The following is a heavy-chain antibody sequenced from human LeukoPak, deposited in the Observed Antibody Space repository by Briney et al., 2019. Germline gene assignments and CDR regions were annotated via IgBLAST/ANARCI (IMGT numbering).Heavy chain of an antibody. Sequence: GGSLRLSCAASGFTFSSYAMHWVRQAPGKGLEWVAVISYDGSNKYYADSVKGRFTISRDNSKNTLYLQMNSLRAEDTAVYYCARGVGGYCYGGRCYSVAYYYYGMDVWGQGTTVTVSS. CDR1: GFTFSSYA. CDR3: ARGVGGYCYGGRCYSVAYYYYGMDV. CDR2: ISYDGSNK. D-gene: IGHD2-15*01. V-gene: IGHV3-30-3*01. J-gene: IGHJ6*02.